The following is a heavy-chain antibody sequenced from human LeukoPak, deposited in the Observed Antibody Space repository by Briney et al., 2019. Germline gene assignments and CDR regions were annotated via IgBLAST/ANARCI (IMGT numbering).Heavy chain of an antibody. D-gene: IGHD2-15*01. CDR3: AKDRLTLDAFDT. CDR1: GFSFSSYG. CDR2: ISGGGGST. V-gene: IGHV3-23*01. Sequence: GGPLRLSCAASGFSFSSYGMSWVRQAPGKGLEWVSGISGGGGSTYYADPVKGRFTISRDNSKTTLYLQMNSLRADDTALYYCAKDRLTLDAFDTWGQGTMVTVSS. J-gene: IGHJ3*02.